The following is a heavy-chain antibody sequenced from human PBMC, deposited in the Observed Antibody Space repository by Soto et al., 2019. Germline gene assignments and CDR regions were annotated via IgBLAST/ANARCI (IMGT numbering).Heavy chain of an antibody. D-gene: IGHD2-15*01. CDR2: ISGDGGTI. J-gene: IGHJ3*02. Sequence: PGGSLRLSCAASGFTFSSFFMHWVRQVPGEGLEWVSRISGDGGTISYADSVKGRFTISRDNSKNTLYLQMNSLRAEDTAVYYCARSIADYCSGGSCYTHDAFDIWGQGTMVTVSS. CDR3: ARSIADYCSGGSCYTHDAFDI. V-gene: IGHV3-74*01. CDR1: GFTFSSFF.